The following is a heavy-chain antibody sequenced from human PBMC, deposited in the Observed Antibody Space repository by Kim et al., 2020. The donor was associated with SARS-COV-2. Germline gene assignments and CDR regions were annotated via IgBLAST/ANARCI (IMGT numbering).Heavy chain of an antibody. V-gene: IGHV3-23*01. CDR1: GFTFSNYA. J-gene: IGHJ4*02. D-gene: IGHD3-10*02. CDR2: FGVSGGTI. CDR3: AKGIDVNNCFDY. Sequence: GGSLRLSCAASGFTFSNYAMGWVRQAPGKGLEWVSTFGVSGGTIEYADSVKGRLTISRDNSRNTLYLQMNSLRADDTAVYYCAKGIDVNNCFDYWGQGTLVTVSS.